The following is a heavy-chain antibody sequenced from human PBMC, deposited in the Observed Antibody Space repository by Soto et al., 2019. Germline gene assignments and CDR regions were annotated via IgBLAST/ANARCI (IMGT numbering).Heavy chain of an antibody. CDR2: IKSKTDGGTT. D-gene: IGHD5-12*01. J-gene: IGHJ6*03. Sequence: GGSLRLSCAASGFTFSNAWMSWVRQAPGKGLEWVGRIKSKTDGGTTDYAAPVKGRFTISRDDSKNTLYLQMNSLKTEDTAVYYCTTLSVATITDNAMDVWGKGTTVTVSS. CDR3: TTLSVATITDNAMDV. V-gene: IGHV3-15*01. CDR1: GFTFSNAW.